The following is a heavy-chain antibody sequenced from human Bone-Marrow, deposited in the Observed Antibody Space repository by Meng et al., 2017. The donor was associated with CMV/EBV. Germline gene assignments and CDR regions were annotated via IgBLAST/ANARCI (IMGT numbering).Heavy chain of an antibody. CDR1: GGSISSSSYY. CDR2: IYYSGST. Sequence: SETLSLTCTVSGGSISSSSYYWGWIRQPPGKGLEWIGSIYYSGSTYYNPSLKSRVTISVDTSKNQFSLKLSSVTAADSAVYYCARGVSAYSSGWYLIRGSPFDYWGQRTLVTVSS. V-gene: IGHV4-39*07. CDR3: ARGVSAYSSGWYLIRGSPFDY. J-gene: IGHJ4*02. D-gene: IGHD6-19*01.